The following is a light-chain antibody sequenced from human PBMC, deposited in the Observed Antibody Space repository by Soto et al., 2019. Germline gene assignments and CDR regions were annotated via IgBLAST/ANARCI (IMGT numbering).Light chain of an antibody. CDR3: CSYAGNYSPV. CDR2: EGS. V-gene: IGLV2-23*01. CDR1: HNYVGSNNL. Sequence: QSVLTQPASVAGAPGQSITISRTGTHNYVGSNNLVSWYQQHPGKAPKFVIYEGSKRPSGVSNRFSGSKSGNTASLTISGLQAEDEADYYCCSYAGNYSPVFGTGTKVTVL. J-gene: IGLJ1*01.